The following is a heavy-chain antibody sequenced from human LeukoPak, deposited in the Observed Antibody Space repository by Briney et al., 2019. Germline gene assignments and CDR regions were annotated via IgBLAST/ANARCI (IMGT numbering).Heavy chain of an antibody. CDR1: GFTVSSYW. J-gene: IGHJ4*02. D-gene: IGHD4-17*01. Sequence: PGGSLRLSCAASGFTVSSYWMHWVHQAPGKGLVWVSRLNSDGSSTNYADSVKGRFTISRDNAKNTLYLQMNSLRAEDTAVYYCATYGARGYWGQGTLLTVSS. CDR2: LNSDGSST. CDR3: ATYGARGY. V-gene: IGHV3-74*01.